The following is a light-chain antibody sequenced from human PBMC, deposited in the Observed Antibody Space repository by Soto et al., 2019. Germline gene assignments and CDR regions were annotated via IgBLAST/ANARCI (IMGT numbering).Light chain of an antibody. CDR3: QQYNNYPRP. V-gene: IGKV1-5*01. Sequence: DIPMTQSPSTLSASIGDRVTITCRASESIRTWLAWYQHKPGKAPKFLIYDASSLQSGVPSRFSGSGSGTEFPLTISNLQPDDFATYFCQQYNNYPRPFGQGTKVEIK. CDR1: ESIRTW. J-gene: IGKJ1*01. CDR2: DAS.